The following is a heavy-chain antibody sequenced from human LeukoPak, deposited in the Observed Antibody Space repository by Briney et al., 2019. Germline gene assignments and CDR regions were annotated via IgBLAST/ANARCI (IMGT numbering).Heavy chain of an antibody. J-gene: IGHJ6*03. Sequence: GGSLRLSCAASGFTFSSYEMNWVRQAPGKGLEWVAFIRYDGSNKYYADSVKGRFTISRDNSKNTLYLQMNSLRAEDTAVYYCAKDYYGSGSYYSDYYYYYYMDVWGKGTTVTISS. V-gene: IGHV3-30*02. CDR3: AKDYYGSGSYYSDYYYYYYMDV. CDR2: IRYDGSNK. D-gene: IGHD3-10*01. CDR1: GFTFSSYE.